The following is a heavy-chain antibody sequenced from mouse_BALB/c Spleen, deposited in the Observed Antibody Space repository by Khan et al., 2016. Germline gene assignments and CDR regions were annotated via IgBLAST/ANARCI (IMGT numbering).Heavy chain of an antibody. CDR3: ARGNSYYDYDY. CDR2: IYPGDGDT. Sequence: QVQLQQSGAELARPGASVKLSCKASGYTFTTYWMQWVKQRPGQGLEWIGAIYPGDGDTRYTQKFKGKATLTADKSSSTAYMQLSSLASEDSAVYDGARGNSYYDYDYWGQGTTLTVSS. CDR1: GYTFTTYW. D-gene: IGHD2-4*01. V-gene: IGHV1-87*01. J-gene: IGHJ2*01.